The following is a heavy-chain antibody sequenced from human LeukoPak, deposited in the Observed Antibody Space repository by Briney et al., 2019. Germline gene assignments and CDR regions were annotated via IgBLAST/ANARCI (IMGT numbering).Heavy chain of an antibody. Sequence: GESLKISCKGSGYSFTSYWIGWVRQMPGKGLEWMGIIYPGDSDTRYSPSFQGQVTISADKSISTAYVQWSSLKASDTAMYYCARHEAEAVATRGYGMDVWGQGTTVTVSS. CDR2: IYPGDSDT. CDR1: GYSFTSYW. CDR3: ARHEAEAVATRGYGMDV. D-gene: IGHD6-19*01. V-gene: IGHV5-51*01. J-gene: IGHJ6*02.